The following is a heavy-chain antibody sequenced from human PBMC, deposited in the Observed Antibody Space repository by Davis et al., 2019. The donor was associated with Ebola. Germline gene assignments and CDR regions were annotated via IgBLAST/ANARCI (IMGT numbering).Heavy chain of an antibody. CDR3: ARGWDIVLLPATMAAAFDI. CDR2: ISYDGSKK. J-gene: IGHJ3*02. CDR1: GFTFSSYA. Sequence: GESLKISCAASGFTFSSYAMHWVCQAPGKGLEWVAVISYDGSKKYYADSVKGRFTISRDNSKNTLYLQMNSLRAEDTAVYYCARGWDIVLLPATMAAAFDIWGQGTMVTVSS. V-gene: IGHV3-30*04. D-gene: IGHD2-2*01.